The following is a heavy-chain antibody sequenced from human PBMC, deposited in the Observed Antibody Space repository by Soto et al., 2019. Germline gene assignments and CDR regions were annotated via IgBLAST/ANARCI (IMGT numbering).Heavy chain of an antibody. V-gene: IGHV3-30*18. D-gene: IGHD2-2*01. CDR3: AKDRGGDCPDNSCYFGADY. J-gene: IGHJ4*02. CDR2: ISDTGSSH. Sequence: GALRLSCVGSGFTFSSYGMHWVRQAPGKGLGCVAVISDTGSSHYYAASVEGRFTISRENSKNTLSLHMDRLRVEDTAVYYCAKDRGGDCPDNSCYFGADYWGQGILVTVS. CDR1: GFTFSSYG.